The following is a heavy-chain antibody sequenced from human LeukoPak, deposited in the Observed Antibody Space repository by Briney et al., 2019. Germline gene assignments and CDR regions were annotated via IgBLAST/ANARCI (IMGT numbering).Heavy chain of an antibody. J-gene: IGHJ4*02. CDR1: GFTFSSYA. CDR2: ISYDGSNK. CDR3: AKSLGYSSGWRGFYFDY. Sequence: GRSLRLSCAASGFTFSSYAMHWVRQAPGKGLEWVAVISYDGSNKYYADSVKGRFTISRDNPKNTLYLQMNSLRAEDTAVYYCAKSLGYSSGWRGFYFDYWGQGTLVTVSS. V-gene: IGHV3-30-3*02. D-gene: IGHD6-19*01.